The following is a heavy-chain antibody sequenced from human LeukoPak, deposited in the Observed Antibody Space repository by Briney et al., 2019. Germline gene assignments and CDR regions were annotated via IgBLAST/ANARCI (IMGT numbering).Heavy chain of an antibody. D-gene: IGHD1-26*01. CDR3: ARSYSGSFLY. J-gene: IGHJ1*01. V-gene: IGHV4-38-2*02. Sequence: SETLSLTCTVSGYSISNGYYWGWIRQPPGKGLEFIGSVYHGGNTYYKASLKSRVTISLDTSKNQFSLRLSSVTAADTAVYHCARSYSGSFLYWGQGSLVTVSS. CDR1: GYSISNGYY. CDR2: VYHGGNT.